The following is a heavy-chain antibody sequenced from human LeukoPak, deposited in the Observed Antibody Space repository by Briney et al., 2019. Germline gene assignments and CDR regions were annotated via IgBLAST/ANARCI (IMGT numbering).Heavy chain of an antibody. CDR1: GFTFNNYA. CDR3: AKDGGGWLSTGWYYFDY. J-gene: IGHJ4*02. CDR2: ISGGGANT. V-gene: IGHV3-23*01. D-gene: IGHD6-19*01. Sequence: PGGSLRLSCEAFGFTFNNYAMSWARQAPGKGLEWVATISGGGANTYYADFVKGRFTISRDNSENTVYLQMKYLRAEDTAIYFCAKDGGGWLSTGWYYFDYWSQGTLVTAS.